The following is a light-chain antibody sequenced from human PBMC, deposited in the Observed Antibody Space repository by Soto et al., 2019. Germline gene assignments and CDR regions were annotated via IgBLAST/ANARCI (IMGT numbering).Light chain of an antibody. CDR3: QQYNSYST. V-gene: IGKV1-5*01. CDR2: DAS. J-gene: IGKJ2*01. Sequence: DIQMTQSPSTLSASVGDRVTITCRASHSISNWLAWYQQKPGKVPKLLIYDASILQSGVPSRFSGSGSGTEFTHTISSLQPDDFATYYCQQYNSYSTFGQGTKLEIK. CDR1: HSISNW.